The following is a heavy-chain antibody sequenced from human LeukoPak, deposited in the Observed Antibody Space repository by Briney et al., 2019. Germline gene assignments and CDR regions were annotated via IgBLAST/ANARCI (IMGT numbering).Heavy chain of an antibody. CDR2: INHSGST. V-gene: IGHV4-34*01. J-gene: IGHJ4*02. D-gene: IGHD2-8*02. CDR3: ARGGGVGGYFDY. CDR1: GGSFSGYY. Sequence: SETLSLTCAVYGGSFSGYYWSWIRQPPGKGLEWIGEINHSGSTNYNPSPKSRVTISVDTSKNQFSLKLSSVTAADTAVYYCARGGGVGGYFDYWGQGTLVTVSS.